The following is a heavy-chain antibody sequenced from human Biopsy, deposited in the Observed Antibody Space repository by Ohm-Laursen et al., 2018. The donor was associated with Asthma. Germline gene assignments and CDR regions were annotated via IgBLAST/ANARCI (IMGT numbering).Heavy chain of an antibody. CDR3: STDSGVLPLGD. CDR1: GVSIRSYY. CDR2: IHYSGST. V-gene: IGHV4-59*01. J-gene: IGHJ4*02. D-gene: IGHD4-17*01. Sequence: TLSLTCTVSGVSIRSYYWTWIRQPPGKGLEWIGNIHYSGSTYSNPSLKSRVTISVDTSKKQISLRLSSVIAAATATYYCSTDSGVLPLGDWGQGSLVTVSS.